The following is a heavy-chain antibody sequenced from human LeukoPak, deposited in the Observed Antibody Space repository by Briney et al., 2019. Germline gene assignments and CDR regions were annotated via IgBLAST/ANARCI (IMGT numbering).Heavy chain of an antibody. J-gene: IGHJ5*02. CDR2: IFYSGHT. D-gene: IGHD2-15*01. CDR3: ARDTDRRSSPGSWLDA. CDR1: GVSITSHS. V-gene: IGHV4-59*11. Sequence: KASETLCLTCTVSGVSITSHSWSWIRQPPGQGLEWIGYIFYSGHTNYNPSLRSRVTISVDTSKTQFSLRLSSVTAADSAVYYCARDTDRRSSPGSWLDAWGQGTMVTVSS.